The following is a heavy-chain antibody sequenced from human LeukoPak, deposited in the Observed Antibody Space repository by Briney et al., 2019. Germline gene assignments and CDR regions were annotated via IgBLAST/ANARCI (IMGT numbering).Heavy chain of an antibody. D-gene: IGHD2/OR15-2a*01. V-gene: IGHV4-4*02. CDR3: TRENRPFCPFAY. CDR2: IAHDGTR. CDR1: GGSIDMTNY. Sequence: NPSGTLSLTCGVSGGSIDMTNYWSWVRQAPGKGLEWIGEIAHDGTRNYNASLRSRVAMSLDRANNQFSLSLTSVTAADTAVYYCTRENRPFCPFAYWGQGVLVTVSS. J-gene: IGHJ4*02.